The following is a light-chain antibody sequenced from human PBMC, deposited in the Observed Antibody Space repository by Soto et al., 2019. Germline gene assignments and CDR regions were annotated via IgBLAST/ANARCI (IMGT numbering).Light chain of an antibody. V-gene: IGLV2-8*01. Sequence: QSVLTQPPSASGSPGQSVTISCTGTSSDVGGYNYVSWYQQHPGKAPKLMIYEVSKRPSGVPDRFSGSKSGNTASLTVSGFQVEDEADYYCSSFEASNNLLFGGGTTLTVL. CDR1: SSDVGGYNY. CDR3: SSFEASNNLL. CDR2: EVS. J-gene: IGLJ2*01.